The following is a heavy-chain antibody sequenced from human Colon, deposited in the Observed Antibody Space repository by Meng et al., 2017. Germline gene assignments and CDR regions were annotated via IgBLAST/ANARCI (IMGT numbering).Heavy chain of an antibody. CDR2: FFQTGRT. V-gene: IGHV4-4*02. CDR1: GVSVRSTV. Sequence: HLQVADPWWLVPSGTLAPTFAALGVSVRSTVGSWVRQPPGRGLEWIGEFFQTGRTNYDPSLKSRVTISVDKSNNQFSLKLTSVTAADTAVYYCARHISILGQRGFDYWGQGTLVTVSS. D-gene: IGHD3/OR15-3a*01. J-gene: IGHJ4*02. CDR3: ARHISILGQRGFDY.